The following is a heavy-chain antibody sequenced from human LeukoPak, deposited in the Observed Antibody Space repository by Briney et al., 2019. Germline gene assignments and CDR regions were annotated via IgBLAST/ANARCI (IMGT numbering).Heavy chain of an antibody. CDR2: ISSSSSYI. V-gene: IGHV3-21*01. J-gene: IGHJ4*02. CDR3: ARGFSSWYFGYFDY. Sequence: TTGGSLRLSCAASGFIFSSYEMNWVRQAPGKGLEWVSSISSSSSYIYYADSVKGRFTISRDNAKNSLYLQMNSLRAEDTAVYYCARGFSSWYFGYFDYWGQGTLVTVSS. CDR1: GFIFSSYE. D-gene: IGHD6-13*01.